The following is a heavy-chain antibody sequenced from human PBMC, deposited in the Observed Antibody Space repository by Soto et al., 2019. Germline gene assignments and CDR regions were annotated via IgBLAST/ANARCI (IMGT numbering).Heavy chain of an antibody. CDR2: ISYDGSNK. CDR1: GFTFSSYA. CDR3: ARVQLGYSPFDY. V-gene: IGHV3-30-3*01. D-gene: IGHD1-1*01. J-gene: IGHJ4*02. Sequence: GGSLRLSCAASGFTFSSYAMHWVGQAPGKGLEWVAVISYDGSNKYYADSVKGRFTISRDNSKNTLYLQMNSLRAEDTAVYYCARVQLGYSPFDYWGQGTLVTVSS.